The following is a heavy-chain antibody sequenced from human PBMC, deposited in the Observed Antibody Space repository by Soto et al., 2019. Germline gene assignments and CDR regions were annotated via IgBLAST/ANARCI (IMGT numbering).Heavy chain of an antibody. V-gene: IGHV3-48*03. CDR2: ITTGGSAT. CDR1: GFTFSSYE. J-gene: IGHJ5*02. CDR3: AREAGVHDWLDP. Sequence: PGGSLRLSCAASGFTFSSYEMSWVRQAPGKGLEWVSYITTGGSATYYADSVKGRLTISRDNARNSVYLEMNSLRVEDTAVYYCAREAGVHDWLDPWGQGTQVTVSS. D-gene: IGHD3-10*01.